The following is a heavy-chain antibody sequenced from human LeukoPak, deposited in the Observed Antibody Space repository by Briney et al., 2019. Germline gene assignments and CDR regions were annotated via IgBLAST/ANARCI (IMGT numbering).Heavy chain of an antibody. CDR3: AKSRYGSGSYSLDY. V-gene: IGHV3-23*01. CDR1: GFTFSSYA. J-gene: IGHJ4*02. Sequence: PGGSLRLSCAASGFTFSSYAMSWVRQAPGKGLKWVSTINDNGDGTYYADSVKGRFTISRDNSKNTLYLQMNSLRAEDTAVYYCAKSRYGSGSYSLDYWGQGTLVTVSS. CDR2: INDNGDGT. D-gene: IGHD3-10*01.